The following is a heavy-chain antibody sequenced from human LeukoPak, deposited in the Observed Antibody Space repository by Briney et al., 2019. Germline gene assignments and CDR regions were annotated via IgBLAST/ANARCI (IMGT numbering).Heavy chain of an antibody. CDR2: IHSDGSST. Sequence: PGGSLRLSCAASGFTFSSYWMHWVRQAPGKGLVWVSRIHSDGSSTSYADFVRGRSTISRDDAKSTLYLQMNSLRAEDTAVYYCARSGWPYYFDYWGQGTLVTVSS. CDR1: GFTFSSYW. J-gene: IGHJ4*02. CDR3: ARSGWPYYFDY. V-gene: IGHV3-74*01. D-gene: IGHD3-22*01.